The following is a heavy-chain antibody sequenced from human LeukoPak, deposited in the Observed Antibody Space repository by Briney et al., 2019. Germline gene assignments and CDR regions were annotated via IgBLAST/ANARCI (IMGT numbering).Heavy chain of an antibody. J-gene: IGHJ4*02. Sequence: GGSLRLSCTASGFTFRNFAMNWVRQAPGKGLEWVSLISGDGVSTFYADSVKGRFSISRDNSKNSLYLEMNSLGTEDAAMYYCAKESGKFDYWGQGTLVAVSS. V-gene: IGHV3-43*02. CDR1: GFTFRNFA. CDR3: AKESGKFDY. CDR2: ISGDGVST.